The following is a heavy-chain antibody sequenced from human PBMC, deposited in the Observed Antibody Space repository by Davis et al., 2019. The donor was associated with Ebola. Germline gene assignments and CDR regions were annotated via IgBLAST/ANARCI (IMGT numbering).Heavy chain of an antibody. Sequence: GESLKISCAASGFTFSSYAMSWVRPPPGKGLEWVSRISGSGCRTYYADSVQGRFTISRDNSKNTLYLQMNRLRAEDTAVYYCAKEDIVVVVAAPYYYYGMDVWGQGTTVTVSS. J-gene: IGHJ6*02. V-gene: IGHV3-23*01. CDR2: ISGSGCRT. CDR3: AKEDIVVVVAAPYYYYGMDV. CDR1: GFTFSSYA. D-gene: IGHD2-15*01.